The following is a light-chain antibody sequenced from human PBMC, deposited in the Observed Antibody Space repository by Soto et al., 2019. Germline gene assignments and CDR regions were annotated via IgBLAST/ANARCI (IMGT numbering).Light chain of an antibody. J-gene: IGKJ4*01. CDR2: GES. V-gene: IGKV3-15*01. CDR1: QSVSSN. Sequence: EIVMTQSPATLSVSPGERATLSYRASQSVSSNLAWYQQKPGQAPRIIIYGESTRATGIPDRFSGSGSGTELNLTISRLQPDDFATYYCQQLESYPSTCGGGTKVDIK. CDR3: QQLESYPST.